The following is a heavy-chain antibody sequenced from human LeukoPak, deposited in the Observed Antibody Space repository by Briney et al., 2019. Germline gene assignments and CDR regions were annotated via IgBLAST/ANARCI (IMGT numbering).Heavy chain of an antibody. CDR3: ATSSRYYDFWSGSTGVYYYYGMDV. V-gene: IGHV1-24*01. J-gene: IGHJ6*02. Sequence: GASVTVSCKVSGYTLTELSMHWVRQAPGKGREWMGGFDPEDGETIYAQKFQGRVTMTEDTSTDTAYMELSSLRSEDTAVYYCATSSRYYDFWSGSTGVYYYYGMDVWGQGTTVTVS. CDR1: GYTLTELS. D-gene: IGHD3-3*01. CDR2: FDPEDGET.